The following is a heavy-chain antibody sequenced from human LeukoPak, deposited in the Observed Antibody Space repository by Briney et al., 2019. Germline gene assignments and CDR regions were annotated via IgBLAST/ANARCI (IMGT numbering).Heavy chain of an antibody. V-gene: IGHV4-59*01. D-gene: IGHD4-17*01. CDR3: ARGDYGLQGL. CDR1: GDSMSSYY. J-gene: IGHJ2*01. Sequence: PSETLSLTCTVSGDSMSSYYWSWIRQPPGKGLEWIGYIYYSGSTNYNPSLKSRVTISVDTSKNQFSLKLSSVTAADTAVYYCARGDYGLQGLWGRGTLVTVSS. CDR2: IYYSGST.